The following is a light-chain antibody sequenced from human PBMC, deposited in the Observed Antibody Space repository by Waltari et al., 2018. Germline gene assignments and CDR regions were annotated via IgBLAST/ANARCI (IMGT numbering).Light chain of an antibody. CDR1: GSHGEHNA. V-gene: IGLV1-36*01. Sequence: QSVLTQPPSVSAAPRPRVTISCSGSGSHGEHNALTWYQFLPDKTPRLLIYYDDLLPSGVSGRFSGSKSGTSASLAISGLQSEDEGDYYCAAWDDSLNGWVFGGGTKLTVL. CDR2: YDD. CDR3: AAWDDSLNGWV. J-gene: IGLJ3*02.